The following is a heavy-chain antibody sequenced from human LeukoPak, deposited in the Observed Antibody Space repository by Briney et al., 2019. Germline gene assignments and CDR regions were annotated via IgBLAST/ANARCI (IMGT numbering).Heavy chain of an antibody. CDR3: ARDYLFSVSELPYDY. V-gene: IGHV1-2*04. CDR1: GYTFTGYY. D-gene: IGHD1-26*01. Sequence: ASVKVSCKASGYTFTGYYMHWVRQAPGQGLEWMGWINPNSGGTNYAQKFQGWVTMTRDTSISTAYMELSRLRSDDTAVYYCARDYLFSVSELPYDYWGQGTLVTVSS. CDR2: INPNSGGT. J-gene: IGHJ4*02.